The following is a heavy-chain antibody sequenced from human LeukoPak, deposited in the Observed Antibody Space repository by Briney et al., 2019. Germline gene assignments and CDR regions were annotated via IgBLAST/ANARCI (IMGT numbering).Heavy chain of an antibody. J-gene: IGHJ6*02. CDR3: ARDLLWFGELFNYYYYGMDV. D-gene: IGHD3-10*01. CDR2: INPNSGGT. V-gene: IGHV1-2*02. CDR1: GYTFTGYY. Sequence: ASVKVSCKASGYTFTGYYMHWVRQAPGQGLEWMGWINPNSGGTNYAQKFQGRVTMTRDTSISTAYMELSRLRSDATAVYYCARDLLWFGELFNYYYYGMDVWGQGTTVTVSS.